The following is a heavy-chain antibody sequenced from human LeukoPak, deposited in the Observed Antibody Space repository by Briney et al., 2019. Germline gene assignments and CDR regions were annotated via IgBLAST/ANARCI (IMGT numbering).Heavy chain of an antibody. V-gene: IGHV4-59*01. Sequence: PSETLSLTCTVSGGSISSYYWSWIRQPPGKGLEWIGYIYYSGSTNYNPSLKSRVTISVDTSKSQFSLKLSSVTAADTAVYYCAKVPYSSGWYVDYWGQGTLVTVSS. J-gene: IGHJ4*02. CDR3: AKVPYSSGWYVDY. CDR1: GGSISSYY. CDR2: IYYSGST. D-gene: IGHD6-19*01.